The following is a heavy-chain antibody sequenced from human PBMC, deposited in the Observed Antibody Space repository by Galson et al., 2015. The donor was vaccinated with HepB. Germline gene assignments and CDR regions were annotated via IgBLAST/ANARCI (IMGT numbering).Heavy chain of an antibody. Sequence: SLRLSCAASGFTFSSYAMHWVRQAPGKGLEWVAVISYDGSNKYYADSVKGRFTISRDNSKNTLYLQMNSLRAEDTAVYYCARTGDTVTTDYYYYYGMDVWGQGTTVTVSS. CDR1: GFTFSSYA. CDR2: ISYDGSNK. CDR3: ARTGDTVTTDYYYYYGMDV. D-gene: IGHD4-17*01. V-gene: IGHV3-30-3*01. J-gene: IGHJ6*02.